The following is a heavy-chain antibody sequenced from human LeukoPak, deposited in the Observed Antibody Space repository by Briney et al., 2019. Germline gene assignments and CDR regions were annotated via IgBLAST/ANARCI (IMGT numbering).Heavy chain of an antibody. CDR3: ARGLMDGGYPY. J-gene: IGHJ4*02. D-gene: IGHD5-12*01. Sequence: SETLSLTCAVYGGSFSGYYWSWIRQPPGKGLEWIGEINHSGSTNYNPSLKGRVTISVGTSKNQFSLKLSSVTAADTAVYYCARGLMDGGYPYWGQGTLVTVSS. V-gene: IGHV4-34*01. CDR2: INHSGST. CDR1: GGSFSGYY.